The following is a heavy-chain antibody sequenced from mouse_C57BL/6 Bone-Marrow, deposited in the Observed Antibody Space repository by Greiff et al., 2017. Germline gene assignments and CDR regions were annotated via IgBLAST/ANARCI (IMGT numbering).Heavy chain of an antibody. V-gene: IGHV5-6*01. CDR2: ISSGGSYT. CDR1: GFTFSSYG. CDR3: ASPGFAWFAY. Sequence: EVHLVESGGDLVKPGGSLKLSCAASGFTFSSYGMSWVRQTPDKRLEWVATISSGGSYTYYPDSVKGRFPFSRDNAKNTLYLQMSSLKSEDTAMYYCASPGFAWFAYWGQGTLVTVSA. J-gene: IGHJ3*01.